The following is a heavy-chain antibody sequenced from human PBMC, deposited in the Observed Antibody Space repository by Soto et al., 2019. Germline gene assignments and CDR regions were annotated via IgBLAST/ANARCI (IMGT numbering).Heavy chain of an antibody. Sequence: EVQLVETGGGLIQPGGSLRLSCAASGFTVSGTYMTWVRQAPGKGLEWVSVIYSGDSTYYADSVKDRFTISRDNSKNTLYLQMNSLRAEDTAIYYCAKGGGSTSPLDPWGQGSLVTVSS. CDR1: GFTVSGTY. CDR2: IYSGDST. CDR3: AKGGGSTSPLDP. J-gene: IGHJ5*02. D-gene: IGHD6-6*01. V-gene: IGHV3-53*02.